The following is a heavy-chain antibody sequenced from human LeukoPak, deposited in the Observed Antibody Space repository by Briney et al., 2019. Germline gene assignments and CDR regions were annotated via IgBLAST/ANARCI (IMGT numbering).Heavy chain of an antibody. V-gene: IGHV3-30*14. J-gene: IGHJ4*02. Sequence: PGRSLRLSCAASGFTFSSYAMHWVRQAPGKGLEWVAVISYDGSNKYYADSVKGRFTISRDNSKNTLYLQMNSLRAEDTAVYYCASQLAARRAVFGYWGQGTLVTVSS. CDR3: ASQLAARRAVFGY. CDR1: GFTFSSYA. CDR2: ISYDGSNK. D-gene: IGHD6-6*01.